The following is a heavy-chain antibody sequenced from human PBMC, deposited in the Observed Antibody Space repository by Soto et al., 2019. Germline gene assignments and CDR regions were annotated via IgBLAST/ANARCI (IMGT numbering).Heavy chain of an antibody. CDR1: GFTFSSFA. Sequence: EVQLLESGGGLVQPGGSLRLSCAASGFTFSSFAMSWVRQAPGKGLEWVSSIRGSASSTFYADSVRGRFSVSRDNSKNTVYVQMNNLRAEDTAVYYCTKDGGSFYNEFDTWGQGTMVTVSS. V-gene: IGHV3-23*01. J-gene: IGHJ3*02. D-gene: IGHD3-10*01. CDR2: IRGSASST. CDR3: TKDGGSFYNEFDT.